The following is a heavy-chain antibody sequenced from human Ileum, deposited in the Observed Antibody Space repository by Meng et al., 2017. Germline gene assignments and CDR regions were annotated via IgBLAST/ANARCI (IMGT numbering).Heavy chain of an antibody. CDR2: IYYSGTT. J-gene: IGHJ4*02. V-gene: IGHV4-31*03. CDR1: VGSISSGGYY. Sequence: QVHLQESGPGLVKPSQTLSLTCTVSVGSISSGGYYWSWIRQHPGKGLEWIGYIYYSGTTYYNPSLKSRVTISVDTSKNQFSLKLSSVTAADTAVYYCAREPPAAAGTGADYWGQGTLVTVSS. CDR3: AREPPAAAGTGADY. D-gene: IGHD6-13*01.